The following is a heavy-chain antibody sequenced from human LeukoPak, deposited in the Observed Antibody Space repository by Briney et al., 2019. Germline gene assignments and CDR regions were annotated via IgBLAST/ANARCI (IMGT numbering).Heavy chain of an antibody. D-gene: IGHD6-25*01. CDR3: VKAAAGSFDY. Sequence: GGSLRLCCAASGFTFNSFWMHWDRQAPGKGLVWVSRINTDGTTINYADSVKGRFTISRDNAKNTLYLQMNSLRAEDTAVYYCVKAAAGSFDYWGQGTLVTVSS. CDR2: INTDGTTI. V-gene: IGHV3-74*01. J-gene: IGHJ4*02. CDR1: GFTFNSFW.